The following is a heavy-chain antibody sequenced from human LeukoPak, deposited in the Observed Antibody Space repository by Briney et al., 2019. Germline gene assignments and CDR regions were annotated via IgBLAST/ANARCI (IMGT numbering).Heavy chain of an antibody. V-gene: IGHV3-21*01. CDR2: ISSSSSYI. CDR1: GFTFSSYS. CDR3: ARPDEQQLVRDAFDI. D-gene: IGHD6-13*01. J-gene: IGHJ3*02. Sequence: GGSLRLSCAASGFTFSSYSMNWVRQAPGKGLEWFSSISSSSSYIYYVDSVKGQFTISRDNAKNSLYLQMNSMRAEDTAVYYCARPDEQQLVRDAFDIWGQGTMVTVSS.